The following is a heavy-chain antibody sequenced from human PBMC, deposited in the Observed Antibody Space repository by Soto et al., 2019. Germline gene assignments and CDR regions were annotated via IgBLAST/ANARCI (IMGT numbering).Heavy chain of an antibody. J-gene: IGHJ4*02. CDR1: GGSISTARHY. CDR3: ARHYFAGWLDIAY. D-gene: IGHD6-19*01. CDR2: IYYTGNT. V-gene: IGHV4-39*01. Sequence: KASETLSLTCTVSGGSISTARHYWGWIRQPPGEGLEWIGSIYYTGNTYHNASLKSRVTISVDTSKNQFSLKMNSVTAADTAVYYCARHYFAGWLDIAYWGQGALVTVSS.